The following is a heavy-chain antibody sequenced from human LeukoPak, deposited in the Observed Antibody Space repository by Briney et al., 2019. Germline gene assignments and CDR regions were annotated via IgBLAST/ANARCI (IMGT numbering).Heavy chain of an antibody. CDR1: GGSFSGYY. CDR2: INHSGST. J-gene: IGHJ6*03. V-gene: IGHV4-34*01. Sequence: PSETLSLTCAVYGGSFSGYYWSWIRQPPGKGLEWIGEINHSGSTNYNPSLKSRVTISVDTSKNQFSLKLSSVTPTGTAVSFFAKALWFGEPYYKYYMHVWGEGTAVTVSS. CDR3: AKALWFGEPYYKYYMHV. D-gene: IGHD3-10*01.